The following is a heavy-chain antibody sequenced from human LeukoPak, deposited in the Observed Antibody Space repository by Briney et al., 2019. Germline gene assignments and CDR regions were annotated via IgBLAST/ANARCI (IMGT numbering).Heavy chain of an antibody. CDR1: GGSFSGYY. V-gene: IGHV4-34*01. CDR3: ARGKITMVRGVSGHNWFDP. J-gene: IGHJ5*02. D-gene: IGHD3-10*01. CDR2: INHSGST. Sequence: SETLSLTCAVYGGSFSGYYWSWIRQPPGKGLEWIGEINHSGSTNYNPSLKSRVTISVDTSKNQFSLKLSSVTAPDTAVYYCARGKITMVRGVSGHNWFDPWGQGTLVTVSS.